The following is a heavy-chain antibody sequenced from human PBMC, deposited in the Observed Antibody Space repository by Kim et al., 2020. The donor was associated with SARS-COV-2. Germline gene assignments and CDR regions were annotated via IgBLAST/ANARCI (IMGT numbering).Heavy chain of an antibody. CDR1: GGSISSGGYY. V-gene: IGHV4-31*03. J-gene: IGHJ4*02. CDR3: ARQTKKTNKYYYGSGSYYWPGGIFDY. CDR2: IYYSGST. D-gene: IGHD3-10*01. Sequence: SETLSLTCTVSGGSISSGGYYWSWIRQHPGKGLEWIGYIYYSGSTYYNPSLKSRVTISVDTSKNQFSLKLSSVTAADTAVYYCARQTKKTNKYYYGSGSYYWPGGIFDYWGQGTLVTVSS.